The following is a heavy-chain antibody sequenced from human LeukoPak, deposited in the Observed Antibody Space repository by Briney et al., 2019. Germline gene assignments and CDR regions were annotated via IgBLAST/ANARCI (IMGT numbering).Heavy chain of an antibody. V-gene: IGHV3-23*01. CDR1: AFTFSSLT. J-gene: IGHJ4*02. Sequence: PGGSLRLSCVASAFTFSSLTMSWVRQAPGKGLEWVSTISSSGDNTYYADSVKGRFTISRDNSKNTLYLQMNSLRAEDTAVYYCRGYCGGSTCDFDYWGQGTLVTVSA. D-gene: IGHD2-15*01. CDR3: RGYCGGSTCDFDY. CDR2: ISSSGDNT.